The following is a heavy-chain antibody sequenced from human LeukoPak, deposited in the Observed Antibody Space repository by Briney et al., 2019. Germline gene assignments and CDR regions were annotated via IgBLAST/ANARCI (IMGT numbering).Heavy chain of an antibody. D-gene: IGHD3-16*02. CDR1: GFTFSSYG. V-gene: IGHV3-30*03. CDR2: ISHDGGNK. CDR3: ATPLGYDYIWGSYRDY. Sequence: PGGSLRLSCAASGFTFSSYGMHWVRQAPGKGLEWVAVISHDGGNKYYADSVKGRFTISRDNSKNTLYLQMNSLRAEDTAVYYCATPLGYDYIWGSYRDYWGQGTLVTVSS. J-gene: IGHJ4*02.